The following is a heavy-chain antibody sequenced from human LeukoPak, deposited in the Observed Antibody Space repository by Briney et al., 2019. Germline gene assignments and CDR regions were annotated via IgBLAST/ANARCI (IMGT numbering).Heavy chain of an antibody. CDR1: GFTFSSYE. V-gene: IGHV3-48*03. Sequence: GGSLRLSCAASGFTFSSYEMNWVRQAPGKGLEWVSYISSSGSTIYYADSVKGRFTISRDNAKNSLYLQMNSLRAEDTAVYYCARGQQWLVGNWFEPWGQGTLVTVSS. CDR2: ISSSGSTI. CDR3: ARGQQWLVGNWFEP. D-gene: IGHD6-19*01. J-gene: IGHJ5*02.